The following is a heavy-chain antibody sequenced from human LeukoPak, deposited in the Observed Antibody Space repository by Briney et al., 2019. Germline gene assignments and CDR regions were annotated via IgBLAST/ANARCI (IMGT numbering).Heavy chain of an antibody. CDR1: GFTFSSYS. Sequence: GGSLRLSCAASGFTFSSYSMNWVRQAPGKGLEWVSYISSSSSTIYYADSVKGRFTISRDNAKNSLYLQMNSLRAEDTAVYYCARASPIVVVPAAWDVWGKGTTVTVSS. V-gene: IGHV3-48*01. D-gene: IGHD2-2*01. J-gene: IGHJ6*04. CDR3: ARASPIVVVPAAWDV. CDR2: ISSSSSTI.